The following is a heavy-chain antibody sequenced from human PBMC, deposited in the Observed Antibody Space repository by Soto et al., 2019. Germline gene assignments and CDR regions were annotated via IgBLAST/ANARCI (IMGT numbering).Heavy chain of an antibody. D-gene: IGHD6-13*01. V-gene: IGHV6-1*01. CDR1: GDSVSSNSAA. CDR3: ARTRAQLVTDAFAV. Sequence: SQTLSLTCDISGDSVSSNSAAWNWIRQSPSRGLEWLGMTYYRSKWYNEDAVSVKSRVTINPDTSKNQLSLQLNAVTPEDKALYFSARTRAQLVTDAFAVWGQGTMVTVSS. CDR2: TYYRSKWYN. J-gene: IGHJ3*01.